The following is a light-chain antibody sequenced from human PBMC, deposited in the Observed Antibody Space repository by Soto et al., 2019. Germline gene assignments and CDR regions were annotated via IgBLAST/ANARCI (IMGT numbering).Light chain of an antibody. CDR3: XXXXSSPPYT. CDR1: HSVSSTY. J-gene: IGKJ2*01. CDR2: GAS. Sequence: EIVLTQSPGTLSLSPGEGATLSCRASHSVSSTYLAWYQQKPGQAPRLLIYGASSRATGIPDRFSGSGSGTDFTLTISRLEPEXXXVXXXXXXXSSPPYTFGQGTKLEIK. V-gene: IGKV3-20*01.